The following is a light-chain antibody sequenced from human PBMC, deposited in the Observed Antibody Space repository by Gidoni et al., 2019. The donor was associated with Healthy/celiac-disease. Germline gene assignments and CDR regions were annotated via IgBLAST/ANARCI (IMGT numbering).Light chain of an antibody. CDR1: QSVSSSY. V-gene: IGKV3-20*01. J-gene: IGKJ4*01. CDR3: QQYGSSPLT. CDR2: GAS. Sequence: EIVFTQSPGTLSLSPGERATLSCRASQSVSSSYLAWYQQKPGQPPRILIYGASSRATGIPDRFSGSGSGTDFTLTISRLEPEDFAVYYCQQYGSSPLTFGGGTKVEIK.